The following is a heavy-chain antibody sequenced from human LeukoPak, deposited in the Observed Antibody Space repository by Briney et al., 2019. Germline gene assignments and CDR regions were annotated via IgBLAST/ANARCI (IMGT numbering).Heavy chain of an antibody. V-gene: IGHV4-38-2*02. CDR3: AKDEIVGPFYNYYYYYMDV. CDR1: GYSISSGYY. J-gene: IGHJ6*03. Sequence: SETLSLTCTVSGYSISSGYYWGWIRQPPGKGPEWIGSIHHSGSTYYNPSLKSRVTISIDTSKNQFSLKLSSVTAADTAVYYCAKDEIVGPFYNYYYYYMDVWGKGTTVTISS. D-gene: IGHD1-26*01. CDR2: IHHSGST.